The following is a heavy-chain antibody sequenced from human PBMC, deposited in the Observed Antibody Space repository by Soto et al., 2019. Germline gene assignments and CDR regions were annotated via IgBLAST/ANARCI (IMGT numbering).Heavy chain of an antibody. V-gene: IGHV4-4*02. Sequence: SETMSLTCAVCGGSINSSNWWSWVRQPPGKGLEWMGEIYHSGSTNYNPSLKRRVTISLDKSKNQFSLKLSSVTAADTAVYYCARLILEPYTYYFDYWRQGTLVTVSS. CDR2: IYHSGST. CDR3: ARLILEPYTYYFDY. D-gene: IGHD1-1*01. J-gene: IGHJ4*02. CDR1: GGSINSSNW.